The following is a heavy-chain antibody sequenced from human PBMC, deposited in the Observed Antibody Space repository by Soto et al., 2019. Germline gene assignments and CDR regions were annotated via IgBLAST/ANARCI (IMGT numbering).Heavy chain of an antibody. Sequence: QVQLVQSGAEVKRPGASVKVSCKFSGYNFIDYGMTWVRQAPGQGLEWMGWISGSNGATNYAQKFQGRVTLTTDTSTNTDYMELSSLRKDDTAVYYCARDSKWLIIKGNWFDSWGQGTLVTVSS. V-gene: IGHV1-18*04. CDR1: GYNFIDYG. CDR2: ISGSNGAT. J-gene: IGHJ5*01. CDR3: ARDSKWLIIKGNWFDS. D-gene: IGHD5-12*01.